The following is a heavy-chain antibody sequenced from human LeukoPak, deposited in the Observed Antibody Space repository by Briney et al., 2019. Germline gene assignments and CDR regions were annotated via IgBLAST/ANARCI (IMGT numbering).Heavy chain of an antibody. V-gene: IGHV4-59*01. CDR1: GGSISDYY. J-gene: IGHJ4*02. Sequence: SETLSLTCSVSGGSISDYYWSWIRQPPGKGLEWIGYIYYSGSTNYNPSLKSRVTISVDTSKNQFSLKLSSVTAADTAVYYCARDGMANGFGYWGQGTLVTVSS. CDR2: IYYSGST. CDR3: ARDGMANGFGY. D-gene: IGHD5-24*01.